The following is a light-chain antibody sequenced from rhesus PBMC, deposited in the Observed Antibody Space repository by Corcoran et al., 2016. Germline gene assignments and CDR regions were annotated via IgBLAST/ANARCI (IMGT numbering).Light chain of an antibody. CDR1: QNIYSN. J-gene: IGKJ4*01. CDR3: QHYYDNPPLT. V-gene: IGKV1S12*01. CDR2: AAS. Sequence: DIQMTQSPSALSASVGDRVTIPCRASQNIYSNLAWYQQKPGKAPKLLIYAASSLQTGIPSRFSGSGSGKDFTLTISSLQPEDSAAYYCQHYYDNPPLTFGGGTKVELK.